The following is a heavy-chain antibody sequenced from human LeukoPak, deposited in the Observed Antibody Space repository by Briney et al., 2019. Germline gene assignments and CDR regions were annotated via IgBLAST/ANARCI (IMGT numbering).Heavy chain of an antibody. Sequence: ASVKVSCKASGYTFTGYYMHWARQAPGQGLEWMGWINPNNGGTHYAQKFQGRVTMTRDTSISAAYMELSRLRSDDTAIYYCATYYNSSFHAFEIGGQGKMVTVFS. J-gene: IGHJ3*02. V-gene: IGHV1-2*02. CDR1: GYTFTGYY. CDR2: INPNNGGT. D-gene: IGHD3-22*01. CDR3: ATYYNSSFHAFEI.